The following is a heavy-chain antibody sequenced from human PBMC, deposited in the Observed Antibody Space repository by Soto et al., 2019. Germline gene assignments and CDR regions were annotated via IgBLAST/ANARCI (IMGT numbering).Heavy chain of an antibody. V-gene: IGHV1-3*01. J-gene: IGHJ6*03. D-gene: IGHD1-26*01. CDR1: GYTFTSYA. CDR3: ARDALPSNYYYYYYMDV. CDR2: INAGNGNT. Sequence: ASVKVSCKASGYTFTSYAMHWVRQAPGQRLEWMGWINAGNGNTKYSQKFQGRVTITRDTSASTAYMELSSLRSEDTAVYYCARDALPSNYYYYYYMDVWGKGTTVTVSS.